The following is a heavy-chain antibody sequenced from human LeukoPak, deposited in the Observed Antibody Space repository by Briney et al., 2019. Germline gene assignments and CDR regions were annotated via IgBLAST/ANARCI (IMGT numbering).Heavy chain of an antibody. CDR2: IYYSGST. D-gene: IGHD6-13*01. V-gene: IGHV4-61*01. CDR3: AREIGIAAAGWYFDL. Sequence: SETLSLTCTASGGSLSSGSYYWSLIRQPPRKKLEWNGYIYYSGSTNYNPSLKSRVTISVDTSKNQFSLKLSSVTAADTAVYYCAREIGIAAAGWYFDLWGRGTLVTVSS. CDR1: GGSLSSGSYY. J-gene: IGHJ2*01.